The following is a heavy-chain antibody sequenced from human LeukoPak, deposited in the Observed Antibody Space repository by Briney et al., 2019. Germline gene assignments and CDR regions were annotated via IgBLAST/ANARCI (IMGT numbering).Heavy chain of an antibody. J-gene: IGHJ6*02. CDR2: IYYSGST. D-gene: IGHD2-2*01. V-gene: IGHV4-59*08. Sequence: SETLSLTSTVPGGSISSYYWSWIRQPPGKGLEWLGYIYYSGSTNYNPSLKSRVTISVDTSTNQCSLKLSSVTAADTAVYYCARHFHGGSTSGLPQTASLYYYYYGLDVWGQGTTVTVSS. CDR3: ARHFHGGSTSGLPQTASLYYYYYGLDV. CDR1: GGSISSYY.